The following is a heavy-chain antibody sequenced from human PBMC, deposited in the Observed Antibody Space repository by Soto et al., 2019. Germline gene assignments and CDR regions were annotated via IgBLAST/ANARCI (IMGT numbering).Heavy chain of an antibody. CDR2: IWYDGSNK. J-gene: IGHJ6*02. V-gene: IGHV3-33*01. Sequence: QVQLVESGGGVVQPGRSLRLSCAASGFTFSSYGMHWVRQAPGKGLEWVAVIWYDGSNKYYADSVKGRFTIPRDNSKNTLYLQMNSLRAEDTAVYYCARDLDGDYVGYYGMDVWGQGTTVTVSS. D-gene: IGHD4-17*01. CDR3: ARDLDGDYVGYYGMDV. CDR1: GFTFSSYG.